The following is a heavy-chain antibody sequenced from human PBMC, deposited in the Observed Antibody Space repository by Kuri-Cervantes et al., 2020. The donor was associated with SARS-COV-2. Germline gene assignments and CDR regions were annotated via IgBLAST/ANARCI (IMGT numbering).Heavy chain of an antibody. V-gene: IGHV1-8*03. CDR1: GYTFTSYG. J-gene: IGHJ5*02. Sequence: SMKVCCKASGYTFTSYGISWVRQATGQGLEWMGWMNPNSGNTGYAQKFQGRVTITRNTSISTAYMELSSLRSEDTAVYYCARVGYDFWSGPNWFDPWGQGTLVTVSS. CDR3: ARVGYDFWSGPNWFDP. D-gene: IGHD3-3*01. CDR2: MNPNSGNT.